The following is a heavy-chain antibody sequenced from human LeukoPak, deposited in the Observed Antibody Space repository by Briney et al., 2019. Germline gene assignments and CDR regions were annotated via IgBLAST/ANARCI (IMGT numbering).Heavy chain of an antibody. J-gene: IGHJ4*02. CDR3: ARLRWGSSWYDFGFDY. D-gene: IGHD6-13*01. Sequence: KPSETLSLTCSVTGGSISSSSYFWGWIRQPPGKGLEWIGNIYYSGNTYYNPSLKSRVTISVDTSKNHFSLKLSSVTAADTAIYYCARLRWGSSWYDFGFDYWGQGTLVTASS. CDR1: GGSISSSSYF. V-gene: IGHV4-39*02. CDR2: IYYSGNT.